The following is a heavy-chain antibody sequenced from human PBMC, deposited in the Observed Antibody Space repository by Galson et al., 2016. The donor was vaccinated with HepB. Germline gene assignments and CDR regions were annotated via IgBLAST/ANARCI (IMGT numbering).Heavy chain of an antibody. Sequence: SLRLSCAVSGFILTNYWMTWVRQAPGKGLEWVAIIKEDGSEKYYVGSVEGRFTISRDNPKNSVYLQMTSLRAEDTAPYYWARVFGADYGGIWYSDLWGRGTLVTVSS. V-gene: IGHV3-7*01. J-gene: IGHJ2*01. CDR1: GFILTNYW. CDR2: IKEDGSEK. D-gene: IGHD4-23*01. CDR3: ARVFGADYGGIWYSDL.